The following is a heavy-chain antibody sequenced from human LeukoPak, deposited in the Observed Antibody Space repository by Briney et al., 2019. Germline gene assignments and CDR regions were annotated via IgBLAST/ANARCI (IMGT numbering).Heavy chain of an antibody. J-gene: IGHJ4*02. CDR2: IWYDGSNK. CDR3: AKDSRLYGGYDFDY. CDR1: GFTFSSYG. V-gene: IGHV3-33*06. Sequence: PGRSLRLSCAASGFTFSSYGMHWVRQAPGKGLEWVAVIWYDGSNKYYADSVKGRFTISRDNSKSTLYLQMNSLRAEDTAVYYCAKDSRLYGGYDFDYWGQGTLVTVSS. D-gene: IGHD5-12*01.